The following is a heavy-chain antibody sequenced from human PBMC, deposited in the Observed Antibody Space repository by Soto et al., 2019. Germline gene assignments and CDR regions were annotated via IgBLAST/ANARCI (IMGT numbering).Heavy chain of an antibody. Sequence: SVKGRFTISRDNSQNTLYLQMNSLRPEDTGVYYCAREVLWSRYFDYWGQGALGTVSS. CDR3: AREVLWSRYFDY. D-gene: IGHD3-10*01. V-gene: IGHV3-30*01. J-gene: IGHJ4*02.